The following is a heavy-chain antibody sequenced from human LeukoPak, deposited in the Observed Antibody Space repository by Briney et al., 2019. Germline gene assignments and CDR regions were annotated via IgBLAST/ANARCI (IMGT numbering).Heavy chain of an antibody. D-gene: IGHD1-26*01. Sequence: SGTLSLTCAVSGDSISNNNWWSWVRQPPGKGLEWIGEIYYSGSTNYNPSLKSRVSISVDKSKNQFSLKLSSVTAADTAVYYCARDRVGATRRDYYFDYWGQGTLVTVSS. J-gene: IGHJ4*02. CDR1: GDSISNNNW. CDR3: ARDRVGATRRDYYFDY. V-gene: IGHV4-4*02. CDR2: IYYSGST.